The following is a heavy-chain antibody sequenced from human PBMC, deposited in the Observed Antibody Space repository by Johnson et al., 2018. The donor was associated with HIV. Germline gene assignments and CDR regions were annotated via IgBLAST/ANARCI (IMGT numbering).Heavy chain of an antibody. D-gene: IGHD3-22*01. J-gene: IGHJ3*01. CDR3: AKDFSYVSSAYYYVPFAL. CDR2: IKTKTDGGTT. Sequence: VQLVESGGGLVKPGGSLKLSCAASGFTFSNAWMSWDRQAPGKGLEGVGRIKTKTDGGTTDYSSPVKGRFTISRDNSKNPVYLQMNSLRAEGTAVYYCAKDFSYVSSAYYYVPFALWGQGTMVTVSS. V-gene: IGHV3-15*01. CDR1: GFTFSNAW.